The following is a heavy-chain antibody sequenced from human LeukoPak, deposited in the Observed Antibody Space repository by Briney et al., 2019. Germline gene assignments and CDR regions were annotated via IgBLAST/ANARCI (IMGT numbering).Heavy chain of an antibody. CDR1: GFTFSRYA. V-gene: IGHV3-64*01. Sequence: GGSLRLSCAASGFTFSRYAMHWVRQAPGKGLEYVSAISSNGDSTYYANSVKGRFTISRDNSKNTLYLQMGSLRAEDMAVYYCARGGGYDVNYYYYMDVWGKGTTVTVSS. D-gene: IGHD5-12*01. CDR3: ARGGGYDVNYYYYMDV. J-gene: IGHJ6*03. CDR2: ISSNGDST.